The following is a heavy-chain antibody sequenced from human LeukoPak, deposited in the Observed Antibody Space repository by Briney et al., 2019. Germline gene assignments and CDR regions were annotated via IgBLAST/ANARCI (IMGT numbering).Heavy chain of an antibody. Sequence: GESLKISCKGSGYRFIDYWIGWVRQMPGKGLEWMGIIYPGGSGPTYSPSFQGQVTISVDKSINTAYLQWSSLQASDTAMYYCGMSGDRVPLQDDVFDVWGQGTMVTVST. J-gene: IGHJ3*01. CDR2: IYPGGSGP. D-gene: IGHD1-26*01. CDR3: GMSGDRVPLQDDVFDV. CDR1: GYRFIDYW. V-gene: IGHV5-51*01.